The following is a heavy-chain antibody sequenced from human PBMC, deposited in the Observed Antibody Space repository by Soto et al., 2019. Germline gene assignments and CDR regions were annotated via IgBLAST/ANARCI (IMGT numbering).Heavy chain of an antibody. Sequence: ASVKVSCKASGYTFTSYAMHWVRQAPGQRLEWMGWINAGNGNTKYSQKFQGRVTITSDTSASTAYMALSSLRSEDTAVYYCARDRVYYDFWSGFDYWGQGTLVTVSS. CDR3: ARDRVYYDFWSGFDY. CDR2: INAGNGNT. J-gene: IGHJ4*02. V-gene: IGHV1-3*01. D-gene: IGHD3-3*01. CDR1: GYTFTSYA.